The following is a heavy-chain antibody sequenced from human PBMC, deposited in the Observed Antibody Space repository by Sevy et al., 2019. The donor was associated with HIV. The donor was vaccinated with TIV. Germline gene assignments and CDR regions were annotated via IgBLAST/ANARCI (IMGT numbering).Heavy chain of an antibody. CDR2: IFSSGST. V-gene: IGHV3-66*02. D-gene: IGHD6-19*01. J-gene: IGHJ4*02. Sequence: GGSLRLSCAISGFTVNDKYIIWVRQAPGKGLEWVSVIFSSGSTYYADSAKGRFTISRDNSKNTVDLQMNSVRAEDTAVYYCVSLFLSYRSCWSYFDYWGQGTRVTVSS. CDR1: GFTVNDKY. CDR3: VSLFLSYRSCWSYFDY.